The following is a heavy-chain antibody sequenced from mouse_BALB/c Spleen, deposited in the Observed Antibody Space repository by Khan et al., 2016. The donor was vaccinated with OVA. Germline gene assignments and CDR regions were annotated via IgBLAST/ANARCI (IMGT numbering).Heavy chain of an antibody. CDR1: GFSLTNYG. J-gene: IGHJ3*01. CDR2: MWAGGST. V-gene: IGHV2-9*02. CDR3: ARPYYGSAWFDY. Sequence: QVQLKQSGPGLVAPSQSLSITCTVSGFSLTNYGVHWVRQSPGKGLEWLGVMWAGGSTNYNSALMSRLNITKDNSKSQIFLKVNSLQTDDTAMYYCARPYYGSAWFDYWGQGTLVTVSA. D-gene: IGHD1-1*01.